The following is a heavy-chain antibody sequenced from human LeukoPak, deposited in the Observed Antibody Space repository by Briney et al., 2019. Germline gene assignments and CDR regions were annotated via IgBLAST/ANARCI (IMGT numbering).Heavy chain of an antibody. CDR2: INSDGSTT. Sequence: GGSLRLSCAASGFTLSGYWMHWVRQAPGKGLVWVSRINSDGSTTRYADSVKGRFTISRDNAKNTLYLQMNSLRAEDTAVYYCIYYGSGSYYKYYFDYWGQGTLVTVSS. CDR3: IYYGSGSYYKYYFDY. V-gene: IGHV3-74*01. D-gene: IGHD3-10*01. J-gene: IGHJ4*02. CDR1: GFTLSGYW.